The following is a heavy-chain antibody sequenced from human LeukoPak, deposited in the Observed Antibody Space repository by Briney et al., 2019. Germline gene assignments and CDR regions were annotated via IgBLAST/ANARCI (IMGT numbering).Heavy chain of an antibody. D-gene: IGHD2-2*01. CDR3: AKGGDIVVVPDYFGMDV. V-gene: IGHV3-23*01. CDR2: VSGTGGTT. J-gene: IGHJ6*02. CDR1: GFIFKDYA. Sequence: GGSLRLSCAASGFIFKDYAMNWVRQAPRKGLELVSSVSGTGGTTYYAASVKGRFTISRDNSMDTLYLQMNSLRAEDTAVYSCAKGGDIVVVPDYFGMDVWGQGTTVTVSS.